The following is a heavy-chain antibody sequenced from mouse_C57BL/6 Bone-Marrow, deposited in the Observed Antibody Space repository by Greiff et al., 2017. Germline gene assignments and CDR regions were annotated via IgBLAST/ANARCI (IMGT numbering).Heavy chain of an antibody. J-gene: IGHJ1*03. CDR3: AKSFITTAVWYFDV. V-gene: IGHV5-17*01. D-gene: IGHD1-1*01. Sequence: EVQLVESGGGLVKPGGSLKLSCAASGFTFSDYGMHWVRQAPEKGLEWVAYISSGSSTIYYADTVKGRFTISRDKAKNTLFLQMTSLRSEDAAMYYCAKSFITTAVWYFDVWGTGTTVTVSS. CDR1: GFTFSDYG. CDR2: ISSGSSTI.